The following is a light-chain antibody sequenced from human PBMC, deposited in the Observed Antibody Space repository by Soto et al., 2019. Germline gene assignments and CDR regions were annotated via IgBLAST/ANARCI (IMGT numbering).Light chain of an antibody. J-gene: IGKJ2*01. Sequence: EIVLTQSPATLSLSPGERATLSCRASQSVASYLAWYQQKPGQAPRLLIYDTSNRATSIPARFSGSGSATDYSLSISSLEPEDFAAYYCHQHYDWPHTFGQGTKVDIK. V-gene: IGKV3-11*01. CDR3: HQHYDWPHT. CDR1: QSVASY. CDR2: DTS.